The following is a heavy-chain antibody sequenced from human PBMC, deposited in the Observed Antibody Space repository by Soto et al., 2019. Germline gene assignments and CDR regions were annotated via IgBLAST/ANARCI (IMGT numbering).Heavy chain of an antibody. J-gene: IGHJ4*02. CDR1: GYTFASDF. CDR3: ARLPVDTITSLDY. V-gene: IGHV1-46*01. D-gene: IGHD3-3*01. CDR2: INPRGGST. Sequence: ASVKVSCKASGYTFASDFFHWVRQAPGQGLEWMGIINPRGGSTTYSQKFQGRFTISRDNAKNTLYLQMNSLRVEDTAVYYCARLPVDTITSLDYWGQGTLVTVSS.